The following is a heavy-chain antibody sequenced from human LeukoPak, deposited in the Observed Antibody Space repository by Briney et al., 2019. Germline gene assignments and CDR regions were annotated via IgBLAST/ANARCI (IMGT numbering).Heavy chain of an antibody. Sequence: GGSLRLSCAASGFTFSSYTMNWVRQAPGKGLEWVSYIGSSSSTIYYADSVRGRFTISRDNAKNSLYLQMNSLRAEDTAVYYCARDTYGSGSYYNAPLDYWGQGTLVTVSS. J-gene: IGHJ4*02. D-gene: IGHD3-10*01. CDR3: ARDTYGSGSYYNAPLDY. CDR1: GFTFSSYT. CDR2: IGSSSSTI. V-gene: IGHV3-48*01.